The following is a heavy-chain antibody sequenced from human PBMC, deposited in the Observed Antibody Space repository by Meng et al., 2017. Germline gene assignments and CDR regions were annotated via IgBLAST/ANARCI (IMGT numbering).Heavy chain of an antibody. V-gene: IGHV1-3*01. CDR2: INAGNGNT. J-gene: IGHJ5*02. Sequence: VQLVRSGAEVKKPWASVKVSCKASGYTFTSYAMHWVRQAPGQRLEWMGWINAGNGNTKYSQKFQGRVTITRDTSASTAYMELSSLRSEDTAVYYCARDKLKTFDPWGQGTLVTVSS. CDR1: GYTFTSYA. CDR3: ARDKLKTFDP.